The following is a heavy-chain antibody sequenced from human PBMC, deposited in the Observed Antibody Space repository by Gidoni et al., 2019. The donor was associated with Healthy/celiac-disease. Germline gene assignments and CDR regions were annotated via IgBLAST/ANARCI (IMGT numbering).Heavy chain of an antibody. D-gene: IGHD6-13*01. J-gene: IGHJ5*02. CDR1: GGTFRSYA. CDR3: ARAGAPYSTNNWFDP. Sequence: QVQLVQSGAAVKKPGSSVKFSCKASGGTFRSYAISWVRQAPGQGLEWMGGIIPIFGTANYAQKFQGRVTITADESTSTAYMELSSLRSEDTAVYYCARAGAPYSTNNWFDPWGQGTLVTVSS. CDR2: IIPIFGTA. V-gene: IGHV1-69*01.